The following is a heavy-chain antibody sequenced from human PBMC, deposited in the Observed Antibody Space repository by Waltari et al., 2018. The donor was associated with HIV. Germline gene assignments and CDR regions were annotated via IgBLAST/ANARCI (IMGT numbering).Heavy chain of an antibody. CDR3: ATGVDRFFAV. CDR1: GYTLTELS. D-gene: IGHD3-3*01. Sequence: QVQLIQSGAEVKKPGASVKVSCKVSGYTLTELSLHWVRQAPGKGLEWMGGFDPEEGETSYSQNLQGRVTMTADTSIGTAYMELTSLTSEDTAVYFCATGVDRFFAVWGQGTLVTVSS. V-gene: IGHV1-24*01. CDR2: FDPEEGET. J-gene: IGHJ1*01.